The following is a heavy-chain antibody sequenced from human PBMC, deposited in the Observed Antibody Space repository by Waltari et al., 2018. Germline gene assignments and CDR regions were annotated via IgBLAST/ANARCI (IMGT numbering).Heavy chain of an antibody. Sequence: EEQLVESGGGLVQPGDSLRLSCAASGFTFSYFWMNWVRQAPGRGPLWVSRISTDASYTTYADSVKGRFTISRDNARNTLYLQMNRLRAEDTAVYFCARVSRRTYRSPVPGRHYYYGMDVWGQGTTVTVSS. D-gene: IGHD1-1*01. CDR2: ISTDASYT. J-gene: IGHJ6*02. V-gene: IGHV3-74*03. CDR3: ARVSRRTYRSPVPGRHYYYGMDV. CDR1: GFTFSYFW.